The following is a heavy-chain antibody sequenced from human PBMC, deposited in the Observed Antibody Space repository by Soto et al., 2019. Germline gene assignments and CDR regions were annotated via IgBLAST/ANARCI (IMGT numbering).Heavy chain of an antibody. CDR1: GFTFTSSA. CDR3: AASTLGYCSGGSCFSEYYYYYMDV. V-gene: IGHV1-58*02. Sequence: ASVKVSCKASGFTFTSSAMQWVRQARGQRLEWIGWIVVGSGNTNYAQKFQERVTITRDMSTSTAYMGLSSLRSEDTAVYYCAASTLGYCSGGSCFSEYYYYYMDVWGKGTTVTVSS. CDR2: IVVGSGNT. D-gene: IGHD2-15*01. J-gene: IGHJ6*03.